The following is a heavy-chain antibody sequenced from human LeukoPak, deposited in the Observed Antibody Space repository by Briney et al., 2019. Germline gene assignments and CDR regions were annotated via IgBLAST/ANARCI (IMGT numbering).Heavy chain of an antibody. CDR1: GFTFSSYA. J-gene: IGHJ3*01. D-gene: IGHD5-12*01. Sequence: GSLRLSCAASGFTFSSYAMSWVRQAPGKGLEWVSAISGSGGSTYYADSVKGRFTISRDNSKNTLYLQMNSLRAEDTAVYYCARRGVATPQGDAFDVWGQGTMVTVSS. V-gene: IGHV3-23*01. CDR3: ARRGVATPQGDAFDV. CDR2: ISGSGGST.